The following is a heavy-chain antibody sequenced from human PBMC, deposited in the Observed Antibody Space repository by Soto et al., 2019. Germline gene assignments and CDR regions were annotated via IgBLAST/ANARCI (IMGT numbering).Heavy chain of an antibody. CDR2: ISGSGGST. J-gene: IGHJ6*02. CDR3: AKGRLVSPAWYYYGMDV. Sequence: GGSLRLSCAASGFTFSSYAMSWVRQAPGKGLEWVSAISGSGGSTYYADSVKGRFTISRDNSKNTLYLQMNSLRAEDTAVYYCAKGRLVSPAWYYYGMDVWGQGTTVTVSS. D-gene: IGHD5-12*01. V-gene: IGHV3-23*01. CDR1: GFTFSSYA.